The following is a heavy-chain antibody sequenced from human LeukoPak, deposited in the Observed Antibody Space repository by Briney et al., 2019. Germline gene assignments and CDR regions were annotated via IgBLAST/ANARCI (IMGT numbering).Heavy chain of an antibody. CDR3: ARGIGGYSYGPADWFDP. D-gene: IGHD5-18*01. V-gene: IGHV4-34*01. CDR1: GGSFSGYY. J-gene: IGHJ5*02. CDR2: INHSGST. Sequence: SETLSLTCAVYGGSFSGYYWSWIRQPPGKGLEWIGEINHSGSTNYNPSLKSRVTISVDRSKNQFSLKLSSVTAADTAVYYRARGIGGYSYGPADWFDPWGQGTLVTVSS.